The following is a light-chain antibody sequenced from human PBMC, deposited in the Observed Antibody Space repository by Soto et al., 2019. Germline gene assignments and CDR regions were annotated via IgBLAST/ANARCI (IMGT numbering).Light chain of an antibody. V-gene: IGKV3-20*01. Sequence: DIVLTQSPGTLSLSPGERATLSCRASQSVTSNHLAWYQQKPGQAPRPLIFGASIRATGIPDMFSGSGSGTDFTLTINRLEPEDFAVYYCQQYGRPPITFGQGTRLEIK. CDR3: QQYGRPPIT. J-gene: IGKJ5*01. CDR2: GAS. CDR1: QSVTSNH.